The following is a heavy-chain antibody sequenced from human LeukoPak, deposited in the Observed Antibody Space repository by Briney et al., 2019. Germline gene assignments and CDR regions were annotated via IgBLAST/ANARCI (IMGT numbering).Heavy chain of an antibody. D-gene: IGHD3-10*01. J-gene: IGHJ6*02. V-gene: IGHV4-39*01. CDR3: ARRRGLPTYGMDV. CDR2: IYYSGST. CDR1: GGSISSSSYY. Sequence: SETLYLTCTASGGSISSSSYYWGWIRQPPGQGLEWIGSIYYSGSTYYNPSLNSRATISVDTSKNQFSLKLSSVTAADTAVYYCARRRGLPTYGMDVWGQGTTVTVSS.